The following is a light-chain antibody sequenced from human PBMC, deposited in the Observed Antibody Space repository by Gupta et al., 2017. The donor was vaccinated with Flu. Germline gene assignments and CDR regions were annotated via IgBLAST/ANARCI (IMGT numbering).Light chain of an antibody. V-gene: IGLV1-44*01. CDR2: SKR. Sequence: KIGSKSVYGYHQRPGPAPELIIFSKRQRPSGGPDRFSGSKSGNSASLTISGVKSGDEAEYYCQVWDERIQGLVFGGGTKLTVL. CDR1: KIGSKS. J-gene: IGLJ3*02. CDR3: QVWDERIQGLV.